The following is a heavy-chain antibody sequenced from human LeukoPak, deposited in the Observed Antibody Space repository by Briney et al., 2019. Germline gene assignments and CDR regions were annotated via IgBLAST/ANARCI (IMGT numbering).Heavy chain of an antibody. Sequence: GGSLRLSCAASGFTFSSYWMHWVRQAPGKGLVWVSRINSDGSSTSYADSVKGRFTISRDNAKNTLYLQMNSLRAEDTAVYYCGRGSYLRFLEWLLLGDYFDYWDQGTLVTVSS. CDR1: GFTFSSYW. V-gene: IGHV3-74*01. J-gene: IGHJ4*02. D-gene: IGHD3-3*01. CDR3: GRGSYLRFLEWLLLGDYFDY. CDR2: INSDGSST.